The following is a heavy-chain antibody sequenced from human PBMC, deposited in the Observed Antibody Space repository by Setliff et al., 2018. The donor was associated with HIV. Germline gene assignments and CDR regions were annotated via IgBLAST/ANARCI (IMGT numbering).Heavy chain of an antibody. CDR2: IFYRGTT. J-gene: IGHJ3*02. Sequence: SETLSLTCTVSGGSVSSSSYYWGWIRQPPGKGLEWIGSIFYRGTTYDNSSLKSRLTKSVDTSKNQFSLRLTFLTAADTAVYYCARLSPLRAFDIWGQGTMVTVSS. CDR3: ARLSPLRAFDI. V-gene: IGHV4-39*01. CDR1: GGSVSSSSYY.